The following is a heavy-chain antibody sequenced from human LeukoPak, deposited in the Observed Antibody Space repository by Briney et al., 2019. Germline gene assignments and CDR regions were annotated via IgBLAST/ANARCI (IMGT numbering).Heavy chain of an antibody. D-gene: IGHD3-22*01. CDR2: ISYDGSNK. CDR1: GFTFSSYA. J-gene: IGHJ4*02. V-gene: IGHV3-30-3*01. CDR3: ARDLAPYYDSSGPYFDY. Sequence: GRSLRLSCAASGFTFSSYAMHWVRQAPGKGLEWVAVISYDGSNKYYADSVKGRFTISRDNSKNTLYLQMNSLRAEDTAVYYCARDLAPYYDSSGPYFDYWGQGTLVTVSS.